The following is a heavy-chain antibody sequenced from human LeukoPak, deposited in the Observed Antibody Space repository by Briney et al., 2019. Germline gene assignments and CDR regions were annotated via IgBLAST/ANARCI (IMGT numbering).Heavy chain of an antibody. CDR1: GFTFSSCA. Sequence: GGSLRLSCAASGFTFSSCAMTWVRQVPGKGLEWVSGISGSGGATYYADSVKGRFTISRDNSKNTLYLQMNSLRAEDTAVYYCAKGLPGAEFDYWGQGTLVTVSS. CDR3: AKGLPGAEFDY. CDR2: ISGSGGAT. D-gene: IGHD2-15*01. J-gene: IGHJ4*02. V-gene: IGHV3-23*01.